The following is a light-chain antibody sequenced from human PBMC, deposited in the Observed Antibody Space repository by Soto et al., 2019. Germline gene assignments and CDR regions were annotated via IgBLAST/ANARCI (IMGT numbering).Light chain of an antibody. CDR1: QDITSS. Sequence: SQVAQAPASLSASVGGRVTITCQASQDITSSLNWYQQRPGKAPKLLIYDASSLETGVPSRFSGSGSGTDFTFTISSLQPEDIATYYCQHYDTLTITFGQRTRLEIK. J-gene: IGKJ5*01. V-gene: IGKV1-33*01. CDR3: QHYDTLTIT. CDR2: DAS.